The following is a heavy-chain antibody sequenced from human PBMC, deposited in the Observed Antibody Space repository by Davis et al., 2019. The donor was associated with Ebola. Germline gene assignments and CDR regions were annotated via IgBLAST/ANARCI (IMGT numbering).Heavy chain of an antibody. D-gene: IGHD3-10*01. CDR3: ARDTDGSGSYVIDY. J-gene: IGHJ4*02. CDR1: GFTFSSYA. V-gene: IGHV3-30-3*01. CDR2: ISYDGSNK. Sequence: SLKISCAASGFTFSSYAMHWVRQAPGKGLEWVAVISYDGSNKYYADSVKGRFTISRDNSKNTLYLQMNSLRAEDTAVYYCARDTDGSGSYVIDYWGQGTLVTVSS.